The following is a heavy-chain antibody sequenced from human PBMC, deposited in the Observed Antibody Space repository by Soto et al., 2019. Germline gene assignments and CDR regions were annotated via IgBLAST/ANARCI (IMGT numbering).Heavy chain of an antibody. J-gene: IGHJ6*02. D-gene: IGHD5-12*01. CDR1: GGTFSSYS. V-gene: IGHV1-69*13. CDR2: IVPFFGTT. Sequence: SVKVSSKASGGTFSSYSFSWVLQAPGQWLEWMGGIVPFFGTTNYAQNFQGRVTITADESTSTAYMEMSSLRSEDTAVYYCARPLEMATIPEYYYGMDVWGQGTPLTLSS. CDR3: ARPLEMATIPEYYYGMDV.